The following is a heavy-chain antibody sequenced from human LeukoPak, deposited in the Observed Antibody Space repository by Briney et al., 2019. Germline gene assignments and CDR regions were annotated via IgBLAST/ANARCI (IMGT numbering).Heavy chain of an antibody. CDR1: GYTFTSYD. V-gene: IGHV1-8*01. J-gene: IGHJ6*03. D-gene: IGHD6-13*01. CDR3: ARGRRYSSSFYYYYMDV. CDR2: MNPNSGNT. Sequence: ASVKVSCKASGYTFTSYDINWVRQATGQGLEWMGWMNPNSGNTGYAQKFQGRVTMTRNTSISTAYMELSSLRSEDTAVYYCARGRRYSSSFYYYYMDVWGKGTTVTISS.